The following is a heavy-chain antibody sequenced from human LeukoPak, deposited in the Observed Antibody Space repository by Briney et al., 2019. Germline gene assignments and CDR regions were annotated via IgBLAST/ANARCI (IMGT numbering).Heavy chain of an antibody. Sequence: GGSLRLSCAASGFTFSSYSMNWVRQAPGKGLEWVSSISSSSSYIYYADSVKGRFTISRDNAKNSLYLQMNSLRAEDTAVYYCARDGHYYDSSGYRGYFDYWGQGTLATVSS. V-gene: IGHV3-21*01. CDR1: GFTFSSYS. CDR2: ISSSSSYI. J-gene: IGHJ4*02. CDR3: ARDGHYYDSSGYRGYFDY. D-gene: IGHD3-22*01.